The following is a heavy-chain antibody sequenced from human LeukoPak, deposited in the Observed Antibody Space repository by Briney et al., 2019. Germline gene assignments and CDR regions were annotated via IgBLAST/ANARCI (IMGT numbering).Heavy chain of an antibody. D-gene: IGHD6-13*01. CDR1: GYTFTGYY. Sequence: ASVKVSCKASGYTFTGYYMHWVRQAPGQGLEWMGWINPNSGGTNYAQKFQGRVTITRNTSISTAYMELSSLRSEDTAVYYCARGSSSWYGVGAFDIWGQGTMVTVSS. J-gene: IGHJ3*02. CDR3: ARGSSSWYGVGAFDI. V-gene: IGHV1-2*02. CDR2: INPNSGGT.